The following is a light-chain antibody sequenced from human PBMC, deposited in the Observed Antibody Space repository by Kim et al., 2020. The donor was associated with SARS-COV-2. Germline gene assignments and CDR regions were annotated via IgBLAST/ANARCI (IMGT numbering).Light chain of an antibody. CDR1: QRISSW. Sequence: ATIGDRVNINCRASQRISSWLAWYQQKPGKAPKLLISKASTLESGVPSRFSGSGSGTEFTLTISSLQPDDFATYYCQEYDTDSQTFGQGTKVEIK. CDR2: KAS. J-gene: IGKJ1*01. V-gene: IGKV1-5*03. CDR3: QEYDTDSQT.